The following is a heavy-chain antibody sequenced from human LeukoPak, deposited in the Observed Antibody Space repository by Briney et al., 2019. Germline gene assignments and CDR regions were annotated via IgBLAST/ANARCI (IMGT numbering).Heavy chain of an antibody. CDR1: GGSISSSSYY. CDR2: IYYSGST. V-gene: IGHV4-39*01. CDR3: ARLGPLTALYYFDY. J-gene: IGHJ4*02. Sequence: SETLSLTCTVSGGSISSSSYYWGWIRQPPGKGLEWIGSIYYSGSTYYNPSLKSRVTISVDTSKNQFSLKLSSVTAADTAVYYCARLGPLTALYYFDYWGQGTLVTVSS. D-gene: IGHD1-14*01.